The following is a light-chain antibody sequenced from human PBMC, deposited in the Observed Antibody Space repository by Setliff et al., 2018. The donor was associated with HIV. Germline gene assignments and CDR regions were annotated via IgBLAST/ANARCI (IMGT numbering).Light chain of an antibody. Sequence: QSVLAQPASVSGSPGQSITISCTGTSSDVGGYNYVSWYQHYPGKAPKLMIYEVSERPSGVPERFSGSKSGNTASLTVSGLQAEDEADYYCSSYVGKNVVFGGGTQLTVL. CDR3: SSYVGKNVV. CDR2: EVS. CDR1: SSDVGGYNY. J-gene: IGLJ3*02. V-gene: IGLV2-8*01.